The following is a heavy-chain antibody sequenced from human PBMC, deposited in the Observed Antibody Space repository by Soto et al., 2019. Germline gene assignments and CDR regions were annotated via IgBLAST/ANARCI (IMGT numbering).Heavy chain of an antibody. CDR2: ISGSGGST. CDR1: GFTFSSYA. Sequence: GGSLRLSCAASGFTFSSYAMSWVRQAPGKGLEWVSAISGSGGSTYYADSVKGRFTISRDNSKNTLYLQMNSLRAEDTAVYYCAKDLKYQLLLAPDAFDIWGQGTMVTVSS. J-gene: IGHJ3*02. V-gene: IGHV3-23*01. CDR3: AKDLKYQLLLAPDAFDI. D-gene: IGHD2-2*01.